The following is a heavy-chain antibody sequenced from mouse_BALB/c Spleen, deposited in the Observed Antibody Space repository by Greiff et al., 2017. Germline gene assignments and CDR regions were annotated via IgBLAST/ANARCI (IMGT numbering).Heavy chain of an antibody. Sequence: QVQLQQSGAELVRPGSSVKISCKASGYAFSSYWMNWVKQRPGQGLEWIGQIYPGDGDTNYDGKFKGKATLTADKSSSTAYMQLSSLTSEDSAVYFCARGDGVFYFDYWGQGTTLTVSS. D-gene: IGHD2-3*01. J-gene: IGHJ2*01. CDR2: IYPGDGDT. V-gene: IGHV1-80*01. CDR1: GYAFSSYW. CDR3: ARGDGVFYFDY.